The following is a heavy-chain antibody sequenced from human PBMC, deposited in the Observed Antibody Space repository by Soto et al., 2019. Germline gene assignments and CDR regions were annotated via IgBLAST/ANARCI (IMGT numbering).Heavy chain of an antibody. CDR1: GFTFSSHG. D-gene: IGHD2-8*01. J-gene: IGHJ4*02. CDR3: AKVLLAVYAVGGLDS. V-gene: IGHV3-23*01. CDR2: ISGSGGST. Sequence: GGSLRLSCAASGFTFSSHGMSWVRQSPGKGLEWVSGISGSGGSTYYADSVKGRFTISRDHSKNTLYLQMNSLRAEDTAVYYCAKVLLAVYAVGGLDSWGQGTLVTVSS.